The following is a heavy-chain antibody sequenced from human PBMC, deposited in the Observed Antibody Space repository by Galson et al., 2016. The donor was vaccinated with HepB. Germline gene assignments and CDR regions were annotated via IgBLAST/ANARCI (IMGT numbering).Heavy chain of an antibody. CDR1: DGSIRSSSFS. CDR2: VYRGST. V-gene: IGHV4-39*01. D-gene: IGHD6-19*01. J-gene: IGHJ4*02. CDR3: ARLDGFRIAVPGGYYFDY. Sequence: SETLSLTCTVSDGSIRSSSFSWGWIRQPPGKGLEWIGTVYRGSTYYNPSLKSRVTTSADTSKNQFSLKLSSVTAADTAVYYCARLDGFRIAVPGGYYFDYWGQGTLVTVSS.